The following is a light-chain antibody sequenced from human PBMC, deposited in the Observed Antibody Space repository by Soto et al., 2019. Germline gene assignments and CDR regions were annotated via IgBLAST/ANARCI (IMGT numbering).Light chain of an antibody. CDR2: DVS. CDR3: CSYAGSPMYV. J-gene: IGLJ1*01. V-gene: IGLV2-11*01. Sequence: QSVLTQPRSVSGSPGQSVTISCTGTSSDAGGYNYVSWYQQHPGKAPKVMIYDVSERPSGVPDRFSGSKSGNTASLTISGLLAEDEADYYCCSYAGSPMYVFGTGIKLTVL. CDR1: SSDAGGYNY.